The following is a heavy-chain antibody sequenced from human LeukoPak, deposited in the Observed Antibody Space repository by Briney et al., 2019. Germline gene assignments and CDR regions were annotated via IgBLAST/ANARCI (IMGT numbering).Heavy chain of an antibody. V-gene: IGHV3-23*01. CDR2: ISVNGRTT. CDR1: GFTFSSYA. CDR3: ARVFGGTYGGDY. Sequence: GGSLRLSCAASGFTFSSYAMSWVRQAPGKGLEWVSSISVNGRTTYYADSVKGRFTISRDSSKNTLYLQMNSLRAEDTAVYYCARVFGGTYGGDYWGQGTLVTVSS. D-gene: IGHD1-26*01. J-gene: IGHJ4*02.